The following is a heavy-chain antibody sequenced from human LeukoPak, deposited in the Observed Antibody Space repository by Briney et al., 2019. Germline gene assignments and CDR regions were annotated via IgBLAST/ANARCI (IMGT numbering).Heavy chain of an antibody. V-gene: IGHV4-61*02. CDR1: GGSIISGSYY. CDR3: ARSWSGYFTHMDV. J-gene: IGHJ6*03. CDR2: IYTSGST. Sequence: SETLSLTCTVSGGSIISGSYYWSWIRQPAGKGLEWIGRIYTSGSTNYNPSLKSRVTISVDTSKNQFSLKLSSVTAADTAVYYCARSWSGYFTHMDVWGKGTTVTVPS. D-gene: IGHD3-3*01.